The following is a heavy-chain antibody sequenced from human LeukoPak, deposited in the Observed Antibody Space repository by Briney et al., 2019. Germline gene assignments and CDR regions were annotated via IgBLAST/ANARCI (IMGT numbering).Heavy chain of an antibody. CDR1: GFTFSSYW. CDR3: ARAYYYGSGSYYNDAFDI. Sequence: GGSLRLSCAASGFTFSSYWMHWVRQAPGKGLVWVSRINSDGSSTSYADSVKGRFTISRDSAKNTLYLQMNSLRAEDTAVYYCARAYYYGSGSYYNDAFDIWGQGTMVTVSS. D-gene: IGHD3-10*01. J-gene: IGHJ3*02. V-gene: IGHV3-74*01. CDR2: INSDGSST.